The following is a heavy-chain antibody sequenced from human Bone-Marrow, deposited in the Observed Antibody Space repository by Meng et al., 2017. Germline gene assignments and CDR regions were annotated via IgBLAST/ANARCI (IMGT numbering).Heavy chain of an antibody. CDR1: GYTFTGYD. D-gene: IGHD6-19*01. V-gene: IGHV1-2*06. J-gene: IGHJ4*02. CDR3: ARVPGYSSGWYYFDY. CDR2: INPNSGGT. Sequence: QVQLVQSGAEVKKPGASVKVSCKASGYTFTGYDMHWVRQAPGQGLEWMGRINPNSGGTNYAQKFQGRVTMTRDTSISTAYMELSRLRSDDTAVYYCARVPGYSSGWYYFDYWGQGTLVTVSS.